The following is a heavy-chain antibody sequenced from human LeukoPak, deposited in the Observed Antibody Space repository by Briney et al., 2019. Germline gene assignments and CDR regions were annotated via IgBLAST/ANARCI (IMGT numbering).Heavy chain of an antibody. CDR1: GDSVSSNSAA. J-gene: IGHJ4*02. CDR3: AREVTMFRGVHYFDY. Sequence: SQTLSLTCAISGDSVSSNSAAWNWIRQSPSRGLEWLGRTYYRSKWYNEYVLSVKSRMSISSDTSKNQFSLRLNSVTLDDAAVYYCAREVTMFRGVHYFDYWGPGTLVTVSS. D-gene: IGHD3-10*01. V-gene: IGHV6-1*01. CDR2: TYYRSKWYN.